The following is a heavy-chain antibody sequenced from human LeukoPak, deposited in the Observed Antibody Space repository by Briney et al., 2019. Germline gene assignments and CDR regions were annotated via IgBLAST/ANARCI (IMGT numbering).Heavy chain of an antibody. V-gene: IGHV1-2*02. Sequence: ASVKVSCKAFGYTFTSNYMHWVRQAPGQGLEWMGWINPNSGGTNYAQKFQGRVTMTRDTSISTAYMELSRLRSDDTAVYYCARSIAVAIHFDYWGQGTLVTVSS. J-gene: IGHJ4*02. D-gene: IGHD6-19*01. CDR3: ARSIAVAIHFDY. CDR2: INPNSGGT. CDR1: GYTFTSNY.